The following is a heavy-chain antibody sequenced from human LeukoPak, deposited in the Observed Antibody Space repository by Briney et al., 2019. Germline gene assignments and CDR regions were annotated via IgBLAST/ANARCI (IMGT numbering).Heavy chain of an antibody. J-gene: IGHJ6*02. V-gene: IGHV3-43*01. D-gene: IGHD6-13*01. Sequence: GGSLRLSCAASGFTFDDYTMHWVRRAPGKGLEWVSLISWDGGSTYYADSVKGRFTISRDNSKNSLYLQMNSLRTEDTALYYCAKGRGGSSSWTPAAYYGMDVWGQGTTVTVSS. CDR2: ISWDGGST. CDR3: AKGRGGSSSWTPAAYYGMDV. CDR1: GFTFDDYT.